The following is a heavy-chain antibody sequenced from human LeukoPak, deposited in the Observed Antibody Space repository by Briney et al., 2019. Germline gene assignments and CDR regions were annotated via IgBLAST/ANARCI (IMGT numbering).Heavy chain of an antibody. D-gene: IGHD3/OR15-3a*01. V-gene: IGHV4-38-2*01. Sequence: PSETLSLTCAVSGYSISSDYYWGWIRQPPGKGLEWIGSIYHSGSTYYNPSLKSRVTISVDTPKNQFSLKLSSVTAADTAVYYCARDNEDWQLDYWGQGTLVTVSS. J-gene: IGHJ4*02. CDR2: IYHSGST. CDR3: ARDNEDWQLDY. CDR1: GYSISSDYY.